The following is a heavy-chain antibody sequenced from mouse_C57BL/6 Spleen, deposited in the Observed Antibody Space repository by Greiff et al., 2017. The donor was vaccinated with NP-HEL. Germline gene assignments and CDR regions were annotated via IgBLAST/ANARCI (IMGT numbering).Heavy chain of an antibody. J-gene: IGHJ1*03. CDR1: GFSLTSYG. D-gene: IGHD4-1*01. CDR2: IWSGGST. CDR3: ARRAGTNWYFDV. V-gene: IGHV2-2*01. Sequence: VQGVESGPGLVQPSQSLSITCTASGFSLTSYGVHWVRQSPGKGLEWLGVIWSGGSTDYNAPFISSLSISKDNSKSQVFFKMNSLQADDTAICYCARRAGTNWYFDVWGTGTTVTVSS.